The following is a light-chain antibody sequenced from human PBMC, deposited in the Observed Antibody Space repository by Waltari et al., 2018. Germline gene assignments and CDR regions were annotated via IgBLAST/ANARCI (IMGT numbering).Light chain of an antibody. Sequence: QSALTQPASVSGSPGQSITISCRGISRDAGVYNYVSWYQQHAGKAPELMIYDVSNRPSGVSNRFSGSKSGSTASLTISGLQAEDEADYYCSSSTGTTWVFGGGTKVSVL. CDR1: SRDAGVYNY. V-gene: IGLV2-14*03. J-gene: IGLJ3*02. CDR2: DVS. CDR3: SSSTGTTWV.